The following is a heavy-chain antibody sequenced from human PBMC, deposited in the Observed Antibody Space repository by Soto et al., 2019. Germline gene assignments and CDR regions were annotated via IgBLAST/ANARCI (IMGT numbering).Heavy chain of an antibody. CDR2: IYYSGTT. CDR1: GYSISSNNW. D-gene: IGHD1-26*01. V-gene: IGHV4-28*01. CDR3: ERREIQGPINY. Sequence: QVQLQESGPGLVKPSDTLSLTCAVSGYSISSNNWWGCIRQPPGKGLEWIGYIYYSGTTYYNPSLKSRVTVSVDTSKNQFSLKLTAVTAVDTAVYYCERREIQGPINYWGQGTLVTVSS. J-gene: IGHJ4*02.